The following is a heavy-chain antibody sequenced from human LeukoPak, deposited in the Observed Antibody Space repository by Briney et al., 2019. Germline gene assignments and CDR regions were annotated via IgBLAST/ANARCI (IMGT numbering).Heavy chain of an antibody. CDR2: INHTGGT. J-gene: IGHJ5*02. D-gene: IGHD2-2*01. Sequence: SETLSLTCAVYGGSFSGYYWSWIRQPPGKGLEWIGEINHTGGTNYNPSLKSRVTISVDTSKNQFSLKLSSVTAADTAMYYCARGEAGYCSSTSCYGFRWFDPWGQGTLVTVSS. CDR3: ARGEAGYCSSTSCYGFRWFDP. V-gene: IGHV4-34*01. CDR1: GGSFSGYY.